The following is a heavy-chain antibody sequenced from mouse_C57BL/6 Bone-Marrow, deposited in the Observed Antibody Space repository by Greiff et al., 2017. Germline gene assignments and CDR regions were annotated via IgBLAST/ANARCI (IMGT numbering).Heavy chain of an antibody. CDR2: IDPANGNT. D-gene: IGHD2-4*01. Sequence: DVQLQQSVAELVRPGASVKLSCTASGFNITNSYMHWVKQRPEQGLEWIGRIDPANGNTKYAPKFKGKATITADTSSNTAYLQLSSLTSEDAAIYYCARWEGLPFADWGQGALVTVAA. CDR3: ARWEGLPFAD. J-gene: IGHJ3*01. CDR1: GFNITNSY. V-gene: IGHV14-3*01.